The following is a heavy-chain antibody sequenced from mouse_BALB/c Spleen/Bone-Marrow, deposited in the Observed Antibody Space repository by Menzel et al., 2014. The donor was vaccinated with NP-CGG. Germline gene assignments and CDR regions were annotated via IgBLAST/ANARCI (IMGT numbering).Heavy chain of an antibody. V-gene: IGHV5-6-3*01. CDR1: GFTFSSYG. CDR3: ARTWAYYAMDY. CDR2: INSNGGST. J-gene: IGHJ4*01. Sequence: DVHLVESGGGLVQPGGSLKLSCAASGFTFSSYGMYWVSQTPDKRLELVATINSNGGSTYYPHSVKGRFTISRDNAKNTLYLKRISPKAEDTAMYDCARTWAYYAMDYWGQGTSVTVSS.